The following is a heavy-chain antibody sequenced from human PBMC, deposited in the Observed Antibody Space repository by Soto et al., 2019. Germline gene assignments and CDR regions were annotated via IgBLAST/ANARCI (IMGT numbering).Heavy chain of an antibody. D-gene: IGHD3-9*01. J-gene: IGHJ3*02. CDR3: AREFDTYDAFDI. V-gene: IGHV1-69*06. Sequence: ASVKVSCKASGGTFSSYAISWVRQAPGQGLEWMGGIIPIFGTANYAQKFQGRVTITADKSTSTAYMELSSLRSEDTAVYYCAREFDTYDAFDIWGQGTMVTVS. CDR2: IIPIFGTA. CDR1: GGTFSSYA.